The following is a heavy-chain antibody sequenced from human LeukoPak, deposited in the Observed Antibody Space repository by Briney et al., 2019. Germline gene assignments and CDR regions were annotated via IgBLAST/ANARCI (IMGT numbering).Heavy chain of an antibody. CDR1: GFTVSSNY. J-gene: IGHJ4*02. D-gene: IGHD5-12*01. V-gene: IGHV3-30*02. CDR3: AKGENIVATIDY. Sequence: GGSLRLSCAASGFTVSSNYMSWVRQAPGKGLELVAFIRYDGSNKYYADYVKGRFNISRDNSKNTLYLQMNSLRAEDTAVYYCAKGENIVATIDYWGQGTLVTVSS. CDR2: IRYDGSNK.